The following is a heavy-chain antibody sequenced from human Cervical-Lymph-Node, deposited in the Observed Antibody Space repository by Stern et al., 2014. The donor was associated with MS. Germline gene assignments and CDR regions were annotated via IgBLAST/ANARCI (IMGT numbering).Heavy chain of an antibody. V-gene: IGHV1-58*02. CDR3: ASERYAYYDDQRPPGGFDP. J-gene: IGHJ5*02. CDR2: VFVFNGQQ. D-gene: IGHD3-3*01. Sequence: VQLVESGPEVKKPGTSVKVSCKASGITFSHYAMQWLRQAPGQGPEWIGGVFVFNGQQTYAPRFQERVTITRDMSTSTVYMELRSLKSEDTAIYYCASERYAYYDDQRPPGGFDPWGQGTLVTVSS. CDR1: GITFSHYA.